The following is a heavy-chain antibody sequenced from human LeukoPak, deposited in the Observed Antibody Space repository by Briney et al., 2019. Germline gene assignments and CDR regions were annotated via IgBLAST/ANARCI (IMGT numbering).Heavy chain of an antibody. J-gene: IGHJ4*02. CDR3: SKENGAFSPFGY. CDR2: ISLSGLT. V-gene: IGHV4-4*02. CDR1: GGSITSTNW. D-gene: IGHD2-8*01. Sequence: PSETLSLTCGVSGGSITSTNWWSWVRQPPGQGLEWIGEISLSGLTNYNPSPKSRVTMALDKYKNHLPLNLTAVTAADTAVYYCSKENGAFSPFGYWGQGTLVTVPS.